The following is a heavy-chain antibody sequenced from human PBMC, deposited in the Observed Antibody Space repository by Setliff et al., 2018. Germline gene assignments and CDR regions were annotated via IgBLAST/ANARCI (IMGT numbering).Heavy chain of an antibody. Sequence: SETLSLTCTVSGGPINTGNYYWSWFRQPAGKGLEWIGQIFSKGSTNTNPSLMSRVTMSVDTSKNQFSLKLSSVTAADTAVYYCARARYCSDGICYWTWFDPWGQGTLVTVSS. CDR1: GGPINTGNYY. CDR2: IFSKGST. D-gene: IGHD2-15*01. J-gene: IGHJ5*02. V-gene: IGHV4-61*09. CDR3: ARARYCSDGICYWTWFDP.